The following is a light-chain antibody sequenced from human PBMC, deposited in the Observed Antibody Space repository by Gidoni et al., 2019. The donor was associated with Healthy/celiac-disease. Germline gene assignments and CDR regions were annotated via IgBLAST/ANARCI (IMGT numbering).Light chain of an antibody. CDR1: QSISSY. V-gene: IGKV1-39*01. Sequence: DIQMTQSPSSLSASVGDRVTITCRASQSISSYLHWYQQKPGTAPKLLIYAASSLQSGGPSRCSGSGAGTDFTLTISSLQPEDFATYYCQQSYSTPFTFGPGTKVEIK. CDR3: QQSYSTPFT. J-gene: IGKJ3*01. CDR2: AAS.